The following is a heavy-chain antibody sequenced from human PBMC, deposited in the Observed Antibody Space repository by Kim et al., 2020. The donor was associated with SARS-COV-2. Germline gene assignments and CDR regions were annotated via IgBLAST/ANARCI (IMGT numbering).Heavy chain of an antibody. Sequence: DRLTIYRDNSKNSLYLQMNSLRAEDTAVYYCARDPGNYDILTGYYPTHDYWGQGTLVTVSS. D-gene: IGHD3-9*01. V-gene: IGHV3-30*07. CDR3: ARDPGNYDILTGYYPTHDY. J-gene: IGHJ4*02.